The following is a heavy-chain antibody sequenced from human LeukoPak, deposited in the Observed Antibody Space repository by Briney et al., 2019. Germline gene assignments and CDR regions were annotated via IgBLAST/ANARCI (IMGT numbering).Heavy chain of an antibody. V-gene: IGHV4-61*02. D-gene: IGHD1-26*01. CDR1: GGSISSGSYY. CDR3: ARARSGMWGFDY. CDR2: IYTSGST. J-gene: IGHJ4*02. Sequence: SETLSLTCTVSGGSISSGSYYWSWIRQPAGKGLEWIGRIYTSGSTNYNPSLKSRVTISVDTSKNQFSLKLSSVTAADTAVYYCARARSGMWGFDYWGQGTLVTVSS.